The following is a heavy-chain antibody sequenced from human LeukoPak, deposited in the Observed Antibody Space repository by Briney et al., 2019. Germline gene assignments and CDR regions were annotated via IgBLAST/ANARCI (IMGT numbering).Heavy chain of an antibody. D-gene: IGHD2-2*02. V-gene: IGHV3-48*01. CDR3: ARVGCSSTSCYTDLDY. J-gene: IGHJ4*02. CDR1: GFTFSSYS. CDR2: ISSSSSTI. Sequence: GGSLRLSCAAPGFTFSSYSMNWVRQAPGKGLEWVSYISSSSSTIYYADSVKGRFTISRDNAKNSLYLQMNSLRAEDTAVYYCARVGCSSTSCYTDLDYWGQGTLVTVSS.